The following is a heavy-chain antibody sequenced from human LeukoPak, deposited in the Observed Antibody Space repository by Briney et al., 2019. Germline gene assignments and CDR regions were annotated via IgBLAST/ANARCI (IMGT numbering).Heavy chain of an antibody. Sequence: PSETLSLTCTVSGGSISSYYWTWIRQPAGKGLEWIGRIYTSGRTNYNPSLKSRVTMSVETSNNQVSLKLSSVTAADTAVYYCGRDSGGYYLHYWGQGTLVTVSS. CDR2: IYTSGRT. CDR1: GGSISSYY. J-gene: IGHJ4*02. CDR3: GRDSGGYYLHY. V-gene: IGHV4-4*07. D-gene: IGHD1-26*01.